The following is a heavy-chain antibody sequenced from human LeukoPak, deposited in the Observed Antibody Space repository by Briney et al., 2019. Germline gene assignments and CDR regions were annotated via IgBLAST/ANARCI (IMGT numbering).Heavy chain of an antibody. CDR3: AKETPNTGWFDP. J-gene: IGHJ5*02. Sequence: GASVKVSCKASGYTFTTNYIHWVRQAPGQGLVWIGVINPSGDGTSYPQKFQGRVTLARDTSTSTIYMELSSLRSEDTAIYYCAKETPNTGWFDPWGQGTLVTVSS. CDR1: GYTFTTNY. CDR2: INPSGDGT. D-gene: IGHD1-14*01. V-gene: IGHV1-46*01.